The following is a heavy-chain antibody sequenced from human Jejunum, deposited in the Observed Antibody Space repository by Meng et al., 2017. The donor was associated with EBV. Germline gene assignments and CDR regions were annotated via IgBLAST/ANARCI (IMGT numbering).Heavy chain of an antibody. Sequence: EEQLGESGGGLVQPGGSLRLSCAASGFIFSIYGMSWVRQAPGKGLECVSGISGNSITTSYADSVKGRFTISRDNSKNTVFLQMNSLRAEDTAIYYCAKPLFGGNTVWGQGTLVTVSS. D-gene: IGHD4-23*01. J-gene: IGHJ4*02. CDR3: AKPLFGGNTV. CDR1: GFIFSIYG. CDR2: ISGNSITT. V-gene: IGHV3-23*04.